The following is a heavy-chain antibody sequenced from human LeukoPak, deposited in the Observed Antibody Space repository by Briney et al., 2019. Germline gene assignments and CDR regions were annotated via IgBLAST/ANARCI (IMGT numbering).Heavy chain of an antibody. D-gene: IGHD1-26*01. CDR2: IYHSGST. V-gene: IGHV4-38-2*02. CDR3: ARVLGVGATLGDWFDP. Sequence: SETRSLTCTVSGYSISSGYYWGWIRQPPGKGLEWIGSIYHSGSTYYNPSLKSRVTISVDTSKNQFSLKLSSVTAADTAVYYCARVLGVGATLGDWFDPWGQGTLVTVSS. J-gene: IGHJ5*02. CDR1: GYSISSGYY.